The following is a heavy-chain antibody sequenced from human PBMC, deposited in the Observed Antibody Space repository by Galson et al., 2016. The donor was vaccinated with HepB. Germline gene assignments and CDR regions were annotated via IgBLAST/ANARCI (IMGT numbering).Heavy chain of an antibody. J-gene: IGHJ3*02. Sequence: TNYAQNLQGRVTMTTDTSTSTAYMELRSLRSDDTAMYYCARARVGDYDAFDIWGQGTMVTVSS. D-gene: IGHD4-17*01. CDR2: T. V-gene: IGHV1-18*01. CDR3: ARARVGDYDAFDI.